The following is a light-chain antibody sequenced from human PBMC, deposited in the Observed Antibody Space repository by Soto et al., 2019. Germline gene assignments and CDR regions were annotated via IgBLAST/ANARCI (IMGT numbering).Light chain of an antibody. CDR1: RYIRTA. Sequence: AIQMTQSPSSLSASVGDRVTITCRASRYIRTALSWYQHRPGQAPKVLICVASSLQSGVPSRFSGSGYGTDFTLTISSLQPEDFATYYCLQNYNYPWTFGQGTKVEIK. V-gene: IGKV1-6*01. CDR3: LQNYNYPWT. CDR2: VAS. J-gene: IGKJ1*01.